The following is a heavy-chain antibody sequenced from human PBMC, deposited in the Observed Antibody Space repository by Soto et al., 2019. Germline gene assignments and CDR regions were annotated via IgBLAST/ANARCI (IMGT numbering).Heavy chain of an antibody. J-gene: IGHJ4*02. CDR1: GFSFSDYV. Sequence: EVQLVESGGGLVQPGGSLRLSCVASGFSFSDYVMNWVRQAPGKGLEWVSYISSGSSSIYYADSVKGRLTISRDNAKNSVYLQMNSLRAEDTAVYYCARDVVRDHWGQGTPVTVSS. CDR3: ARDVVRDH. V-gene: IGHV3-48*01. CDR2: ISSGSSSI.